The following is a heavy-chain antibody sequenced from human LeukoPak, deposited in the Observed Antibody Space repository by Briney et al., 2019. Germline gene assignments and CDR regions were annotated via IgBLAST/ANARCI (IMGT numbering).Heavy chain of an antibody. J-gene: IGHJ6*02. CDR1: GFTFSDYY. V-gene: IGHV3-11*01. CDR3: AREYCGGDCYSSLYGMDV. Sequence: GGSLRLSCAASGFTFSDYYMSWIRQAPGKGLEWVSYISSSGSTIHYADSVKGRFTISRDNAKNSLYLQMNSLRAEDTAVYYCAREYCGGDCYSSLYGMDVWGQGTTVTVSS. CDR2: ISSSGSTI. D-gene: IGHD2-21*02.